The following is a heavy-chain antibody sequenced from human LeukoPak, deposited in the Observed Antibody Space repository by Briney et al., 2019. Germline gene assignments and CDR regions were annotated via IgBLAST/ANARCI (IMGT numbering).Heavy chain of an antibody. Sequence: GGSLRLSCAASGFTFSDYSMNWVRQAPGEGLEWISYIGIDSGNTNYADSVKGRFTISGDKAKNSLYLQMNSLRVEDTAVYYCARDYKYTFDNWGQGTLVTVSS. CDR2: IGIDSGNT. J-gene: IGHJ4*02. CDR1: GFTFSDYS. D-gene: IGHD5-24*01. CDR3: ARDYKYTFDN. V-gene: IGHV3-48*01.